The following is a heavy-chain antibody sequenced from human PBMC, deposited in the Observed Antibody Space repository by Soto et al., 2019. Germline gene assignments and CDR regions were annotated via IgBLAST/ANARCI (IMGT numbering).Heavy chain of an antibody. V-gene: IGHV1-2*04. J-gene: IGHJ5*02. Sequence: ASVKVSCKASGYTFTGYYMHWVRQAPGQGLEWMGWINPNSGGTNYAQKFQGWVTMTRDTSISTAYMELSRLRSDDTAVYYCARDHTLLVYWAYYGSGSYYNDWFDPWGQGTLVTSPQ. CDR3: ARDHTLLVYWAYYGSGSYYNDWFDP. D-gene: IGHD3-10*01. CDR2: INPNSGGT. CDR1: GYTFTGYY.